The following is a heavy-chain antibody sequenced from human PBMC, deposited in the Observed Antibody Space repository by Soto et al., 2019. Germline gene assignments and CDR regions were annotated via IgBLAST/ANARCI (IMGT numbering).Heavy chain of an antibody. CDR2: ISAYNGNT. D-gene: IGHD3-3*01. CDR3: ARAVTIFGVVSIPVSGNWFDP. V-gene: IGHV1-18*01. J-gene: IGHJ5*02. CDR1: GYTFTSYG. Sequence: ASVKVSCKASGYTFTSYGISWVRQAPGQGLEWMGWISAYNGNTNYAQKLQGRVTMTTDTSTSTAYMELRSLRSDDTAVYYCARAVTIFGVVSIPVSGNWFDPWGQGTLVTVSS.